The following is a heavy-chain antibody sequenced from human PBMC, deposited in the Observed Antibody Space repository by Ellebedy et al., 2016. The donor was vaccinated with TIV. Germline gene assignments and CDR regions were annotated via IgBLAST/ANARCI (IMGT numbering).Heavy chain of an antibody. CDR1: GFTFSSYG. J-gene: IGHJ3*02. D-gene: IGHD3-22*01. CDR3: ARDLYYDSSGYHDAFDI. Sequence: GESLKISXPASGFTFSSYGMHWVRQAPGKGLEWVAVIWYDGSNKYYADSVKGRFTISRDNSKNTLYLQMNSLRAEDTAVYYCARDLYYDSSGYHDAFDIWGQGTMVTVSS. V-gene: IGHV3-33*01. CDR2: IWYDGSNK.